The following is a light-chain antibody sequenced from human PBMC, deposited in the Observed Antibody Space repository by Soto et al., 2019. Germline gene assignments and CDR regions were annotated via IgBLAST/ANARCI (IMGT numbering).Light chain of an antibody. CDR2: DTS. CDR1: QSISNK. CDR3: QQYNIWRSIS. Sequence: EVGMTQSPATLSVSPGERSTLSCSSSQSISNKLAWYQHKPGQAPRLLIYDTSTRVAGIPARFTGSGSGTDFTLTISSLQSEDFAVYYCQQYNIWRSISFGQGTRLEIK. V-gene: IGKV3-15*01. J-gene: IGKJ5*01.